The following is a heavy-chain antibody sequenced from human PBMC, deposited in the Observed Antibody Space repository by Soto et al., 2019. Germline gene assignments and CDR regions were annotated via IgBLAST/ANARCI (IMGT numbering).Heavy chain of an antibody. Sequence: GWSLRLSCAASGFTFSSYSMHSVRQAPGKGLVWVSRVSTSGNNISYADSEKGRFTISRDNAKNTLYLQMNSLGVEDTALYYCSYDTFGDKDFWGQGTPVTVSS. D-gene: IGHD3-9*01. CDR3: SYDTFGDKDF. V-gene: IGHV3-21*01. CDR2: VSTSGNNI. J-gene: IGHJ4*02. CDR1: GFTFSSYS.